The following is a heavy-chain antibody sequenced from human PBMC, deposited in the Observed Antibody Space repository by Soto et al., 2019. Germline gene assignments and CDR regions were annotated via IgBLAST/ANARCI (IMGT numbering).Heavy chain of an antibody. Sequence: PGESLKISCKGSGYSFTSYWIGWVRQMPGKGLEWMGIIYPGDSDTRYSPSFQGQVTISADKSISTAYLQWSSLKASDTAMYYCARHPPNPITMIPHMDVWGQGTTVTVSS. CDR1: GYSFTSYW. D-gene: IGHD3-22*01. J-gene: IGHJ6*02. CDR3: ARHPPNPITMIPHMDV. CDR2: IYPGDSDT. V-gene: IGHV5-51*01.